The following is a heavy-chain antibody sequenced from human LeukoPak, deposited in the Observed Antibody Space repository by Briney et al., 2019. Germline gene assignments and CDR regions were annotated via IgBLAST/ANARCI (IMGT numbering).Heavy chain of an antibody. CDR2: IKQDGSEK. J-gene: IGHJ4*02. Sequence: PGGSLRLSCAAAGFTFTRYWMSWVRQAPGKGLEWVANIKQDGSEKYYVDSVKGRFTISRDNAKNSLYLQMNSLRPEDTAVYYCAGRGDGNLYYFDHWGQGTLVTASS. V-gene: IGHV3-7*04. D-gene: IGHD5-24*01. CDR3: AGRGDGNLYYFDH. CDR1: GFTFTRYW.